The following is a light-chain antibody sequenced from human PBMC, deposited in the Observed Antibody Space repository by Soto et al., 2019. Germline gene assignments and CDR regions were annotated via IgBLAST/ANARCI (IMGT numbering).Light chain of an antibody. Sequence: DIQMTQSPSTLSASVGDRVTITCRASQNISIWLAWYQQKPGKAPKLLIFAASSLQSGVPSRFSGSRSGPDFALTISSLQPEDFATYYCQQSYSSPPTFGQGTKVDI. V-gene: IGKV1-39*01. J-gene: IGKJ1*01. CDR1: QNISIW. CDR3: QQSYSSPPT. CDR2: AAS.